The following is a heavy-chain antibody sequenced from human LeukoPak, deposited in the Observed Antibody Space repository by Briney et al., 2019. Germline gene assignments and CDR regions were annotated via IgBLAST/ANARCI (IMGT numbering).Heavy chain of an antibody. Sequence: GGSLRLSCAASGFTFSSYGMHWVRQAPGKGLEWVAVISYDGSNKYYADSVKGRFTISRDNSKNTLYLQMNSLRAKDTAVYYCAKEGGNTMIVVVIHLDYWGQGTLVTVSS. CDR2: ISYDGSNK. J-gene: IGHJ4*02. V-gene: IGHV3-30*18. CDR3: AKEGGNTMIVVVIHLDY. CDR1: GFTFSSYG. D-gene: IGHD3-22*01.